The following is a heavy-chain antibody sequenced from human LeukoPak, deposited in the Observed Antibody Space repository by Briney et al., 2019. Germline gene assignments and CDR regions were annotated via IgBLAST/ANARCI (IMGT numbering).Heavy chain of an antibody. V-gene: IGHV1-8*01. D-gene: IGHD2/OR15-2a*01. J-gene: IGHJ3*02. Sequence: ASVKVSCKASGYTFTSYDINWVRQATGQGLEWMGWMNPNSGNTGYAQKFQGRVTMTRNTSISTAYMELSSLRSEDTAVYYCARAPYSTYRDAFDIWGQGTMVTVSS. CDR3: ARAPYSTYRDAFDI. CDR2: MNPNSGNT. CDR1: GYTFTSYD.